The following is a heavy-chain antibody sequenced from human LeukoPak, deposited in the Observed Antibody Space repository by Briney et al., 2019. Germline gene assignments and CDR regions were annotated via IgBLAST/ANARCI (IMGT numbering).Heavy chain of an antibody. V-gene: IGHV3-30*04. J-gene: IGHJ4*02. CDR1: GSTFSSYG. D-gene: IGHD5-24*01. CDR2: ISKDGSNE. Sequence: GGSLRLSCAASGSTFSSYGLHWVRQAPGKGLECVAVISKDGSNEHYADPGKGRFTISRDNSKNTLYLQMNSLRTEDTAVYYCVRDRGDGYNQIDYWGQGTLVTVSS. CDR3: VRDRGDGYNQIDY.